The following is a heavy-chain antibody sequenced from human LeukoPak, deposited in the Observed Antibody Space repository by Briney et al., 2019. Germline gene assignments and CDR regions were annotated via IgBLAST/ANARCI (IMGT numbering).Heavy chain of an antibody. CDR2: IYIGNGNT. J-gene: IGHJ5*02. CDR1: GYSFTNYG. CDR3: ARDPRMRWEFGEIISPCFDP. V-gene: IGHV1-3*04. Sequence: ASVKVSCKASGYSFTNYGVHWVRQAPGQRLGWMGWIYIGNGNTKYSQNFQGRVTITRDTSASTAYMELSSLRSEDTAVYYCARDPRMRWEFGEIISPCFDPWGQGTLVTVSS. D-gene: IGHD3-10*01.